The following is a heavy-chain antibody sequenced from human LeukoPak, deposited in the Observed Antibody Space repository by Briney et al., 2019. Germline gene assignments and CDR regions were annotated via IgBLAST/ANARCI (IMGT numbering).Heavy chain of an antibody. CDR1: GFTFSSYW. V-gene: IGHV3-23*01. D-gene: IGHD1-26*01. Sequence: GGSLRLSCAASGFTFSSYWMHWVRQAPGKGLQWVSTISDSGGRTNYVDSVQGRFTISRDNSKNTLYLQMNNLRAEDTAVYYCAKGRRAPLVGTTTKSWLDYWGQGTLVTVSS. J-gene: IGHJ4*02. CDR3: AKGRRAPLVGTTTKSWLDY. CDR2: ISDSGGRT.